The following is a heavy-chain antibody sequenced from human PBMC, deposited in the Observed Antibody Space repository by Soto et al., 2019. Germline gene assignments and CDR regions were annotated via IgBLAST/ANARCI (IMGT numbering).Heavy chain of an antibody. D-gene: IGHD6-19*01. CDR1: GYTSSNYG. CDR3: ARGGDSGGLFWLYFQN. J-gene: IGHJ1*01. CDR2: ISPDNGNS. Sequence: ASVKVSCKASGYTSSNYGLNWVRQAPGQGLEWMGWISPDNGNSNHAQKFQGRVTMTTDTSTSTAYMELRSLRSDDTAVYYCARGGDSGGLFWLYFQNWGQGTLVTVSS. V-gene: IGHV1-18*01.